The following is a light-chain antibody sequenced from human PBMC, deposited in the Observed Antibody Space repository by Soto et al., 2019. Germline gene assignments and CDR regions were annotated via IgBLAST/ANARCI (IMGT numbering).Light chain of an antibody. CDR1: TSDVGGYNF. CDR3: SSYTSSGTRV. J-gene: IGLJ1*01. V-gene: IGLV2-14*01. Sequence: QSALTQPASVSGSPGQSITISCTETTSDVGGYNFVSWYQLHPGKAPKSMIFEVSNRPSGVSNRFSGSKSGNTASLTISGLQAEDEADYYCSSYTSSGTRVFGTGTKLTVL. CDR2: EVS.